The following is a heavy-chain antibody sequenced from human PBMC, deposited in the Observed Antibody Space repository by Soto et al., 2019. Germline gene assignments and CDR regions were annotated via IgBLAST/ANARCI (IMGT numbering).Heavy chain of an antibody. CDR3: ARGDDILTL. CDR1: GFTFYTYW. Sequence: EVQLVESGGGLVQPGGSLRLSCAASGFTFYTYWMHWVRQAPGKGLVWVSRIKSDGRSTGYADSVKGRFTISRDNAKNRRYLQMNTLRAEDTAVYYCARGDDILTLWGQGTLVTVSS. CDR2: IKSDGRST. V-gene: IGHV3-74*01. D-gene: IGHD3-9*01. J-gene: IGHJ4*02.